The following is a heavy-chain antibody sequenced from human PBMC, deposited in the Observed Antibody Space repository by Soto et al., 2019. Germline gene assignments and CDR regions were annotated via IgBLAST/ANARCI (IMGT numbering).Heavy chain of an antibody. V-gene: IGHV6-1*01. Sequence: SQTLSLTCAISGDSVSSNSAAWNWIRLSPSRGLEWLARTYYRSRWHNDYAVSVRSRITVNPDTSKNQFSLQLTSVTPEDTAVYYCAGTTSHQWYYMDFWGKGTTVTVSS. D-gene: IGHD1-7*01. CDR2: TYYRSRWHN. CDR3: AGTTSHQWYYMDF. J-gene: IGHJ6*03. CDR1: GDSVSSNSAA.